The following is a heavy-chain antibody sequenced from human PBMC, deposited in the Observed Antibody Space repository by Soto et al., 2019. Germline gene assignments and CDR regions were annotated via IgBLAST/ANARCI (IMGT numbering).Heavy chain of an antibody. Sequence: PSETLSLTCTVSGDSISSNNNYWSWIRQPPGEGLEWIGDINHSGTTSYSPSLKSRVTISVDTSKNQFSLKLTSVTAADTAVYYCARDKITGLFDYWGQGTLVTVSS. CDR2: INHSGTT. V-gene: IGHV4-39*07. CDR1: GDSISSNNNY. J-gene: IGHJ4*02. D-gene: IGHD2-8*02. CDR3: ARDKITGLFDY.